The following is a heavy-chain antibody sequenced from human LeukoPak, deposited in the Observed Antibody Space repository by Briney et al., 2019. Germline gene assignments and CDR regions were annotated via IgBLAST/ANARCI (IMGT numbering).Heavy chain of an antibody. V-gene: IGHV3-23*01. CDR3: AKGEAVSSWSFGY. CDR2: PSGSGGST. D-gene: IGHD6-13*01. J-gene: IGHJ4*02. Sequence: PGGSLRLSCAASGFTFSSYAMSWVRQAPGKGLEWVSGPSGSGGSTYYADSVKGRFTISRDNSKNTLYLQMNSLRAEDTAVYYCAKGEAVSSWSFGYWGQGTLVTVSS. CDR1: GFTFSSYA.